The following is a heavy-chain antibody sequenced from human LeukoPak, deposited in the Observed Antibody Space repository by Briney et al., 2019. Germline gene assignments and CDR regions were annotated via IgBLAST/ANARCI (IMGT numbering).Heavy chain of an antibody. CDR3: AKLIRSGSPDV. V-gene: IGHV3-23*01. D-gene: IGHD6-19*01. CDR1: GFTFSTYG. Sequence: GGSLRLSCAASGFTFSTYGMSWVRQAPGKGLEWAAAITGSGGSTFYADSVKGRFTISRDNSKNTLFLQMNSLRAEDTAVYYCAKLIRSGSPDVWGKGTTVTISS. CDR2: ITGSGGST. J-gene: IGHJ6*04.